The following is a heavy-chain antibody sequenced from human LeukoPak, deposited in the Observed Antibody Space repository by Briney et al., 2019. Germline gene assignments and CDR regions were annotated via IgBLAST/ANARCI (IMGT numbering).Heavy chain of an antibody. J-gene: IGHJ6*03. CDR2: INPSGGST. CDR3: AREVSITGTTYLPAYYYYMDV. Sequence: GASVKVSCKASGYTFTSYYMHWVRQAPGQGLEWMGIINPSGGSTSYAQKFQGRVTMTRDTSTSTVYMELSSLRSEDTAVYYCAREVSITGTTYLPAYYYYMDVWGKGTTVTVSS. CDR1: GYTFTSYY. V-gene: IGHV1-46*01. D-gene: IGHD1-7*01.